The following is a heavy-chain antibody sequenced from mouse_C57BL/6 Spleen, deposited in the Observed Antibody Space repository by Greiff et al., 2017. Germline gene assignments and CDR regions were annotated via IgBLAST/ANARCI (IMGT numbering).Heavy chain of an antibody. J-gene: IGHJ2*01. CDR3: ARGGIYYGSSSFDY. D-gene: IGHD1-1*01. Sequence: VQVVESGAELARPGASVKLSCKASGYTFTSYGISWVKQRTGQGLEWIGEIYPRSGNTYYNEKFKGKATLTADKSSSTAYMELRSLTSEDSAVYFCARGGIYYGSSSFDYWGQGTTLTVSS. CDR1: GYTFTSYG. CDR2: IYPRSGNT. V-gene: IGHV1-81*01.